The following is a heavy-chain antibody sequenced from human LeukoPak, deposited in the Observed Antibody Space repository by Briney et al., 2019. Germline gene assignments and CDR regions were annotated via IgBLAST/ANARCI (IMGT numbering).Heavy chain of an antibody. CDR3: ATDGVAGYYYYYGMDV. CDR1: GYTLTELS. V-gene: IGHV1-24*01. CDR2: FDPEDGET. J-gene: IGHJ6*04. D-gene: IGHD6-19*01. Sequence: ASVKVSCKVSGYTLTELSMHWVRQAPGKGLEWMGGFDPEDGETIYAQKFQGRVTMTEDTSTDTAYMELSSLRSEDTAVYYCATDGVAGYYYYYGMDVWGQRDHGHRLL.